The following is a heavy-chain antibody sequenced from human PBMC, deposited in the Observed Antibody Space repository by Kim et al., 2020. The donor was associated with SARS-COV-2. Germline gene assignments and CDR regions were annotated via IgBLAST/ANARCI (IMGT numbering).Heavy chain of an antibody. V-gene: IGHV3-33*01. CDR2: IWYDGSNK. Sequence: GGSLRLSCAASGFTFSSYGMHWVRQAPGKGLEWVAVIWYDGSNKYYADSVKGRFTISRDNSNNTLYLQMNNLRAEDTAVYYCATDLFWGGSGDADYWGQGTLVTVSS. D-gene: IGHD3-3*01. CDR3: ATDLFWGGSGDADY. J-gene: IGHJ4*02. CDR1: GFTFSSYG.